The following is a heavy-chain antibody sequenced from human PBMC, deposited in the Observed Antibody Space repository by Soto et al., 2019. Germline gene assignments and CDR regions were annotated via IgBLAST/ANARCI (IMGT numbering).Heavy chain of an antibody. D-gene: IGHD1-26*01. CDR3: AKPYSGCPMAFDI. J-gene: IGHJ3*02. CDR1: GFTFSSYG. CDR2: ISYDGSNK. V-gene: IGHV3-30*18. Sequence: QVQLVESGGGVVQPGRSLRLSCAASGFTFSSYGMHWVRQAPGKGLEWVAVISYDGSNKYYADSVKGRFTISRDNSKNTLYLQMNSLRAEDTAVYYCAKPYSGCPMAFDIWGQGTMFTVSS.